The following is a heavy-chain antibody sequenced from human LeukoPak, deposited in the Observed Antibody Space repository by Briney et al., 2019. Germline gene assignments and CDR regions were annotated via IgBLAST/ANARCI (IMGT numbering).Heavy chain of an antibody. CDR1: GYSFTCYW. D-gene: IGHD1-26*01. V-gene: IGHV5-51*01. CDR2: IYPGDSDT. Sequence: GESLKISCKGSGYSFTCYWIGWVRQMPGKGLEWMGIIYPGDSDTRYSPSFQGQVTISADKSISTAYLQWSSLKASDTAMYYCARTAEWELLPRHYYYYYYMVVWGKGTTVTVSS. CDR3: ARTAEWELLPRHYYYYYYMVV. J-gene: IGHJ6*03.